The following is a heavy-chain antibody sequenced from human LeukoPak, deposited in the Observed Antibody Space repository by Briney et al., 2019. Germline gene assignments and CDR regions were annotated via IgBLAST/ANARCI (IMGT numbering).Heavy chain of an antibody. J-gene: IGHJ3*02. Sequence: SETLSLTCAVYGGSFSGYYWSWIRQPPGKGLEWIGEINHSGSTNYNPSLKSRVTISVDTSKNQFSLKLSSVTAADTAVYYCARVAQDGAFDIWGQGTMVTVSS. CDR1: GGSFSGYY. CDR2: INHSGST. D-gene: IGHD2-15*01. V-gene: IGHV4-34*01. CDR3: ARVAQDGAFDI.